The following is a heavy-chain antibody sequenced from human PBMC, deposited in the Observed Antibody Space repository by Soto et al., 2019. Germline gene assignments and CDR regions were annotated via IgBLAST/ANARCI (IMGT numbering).Heavy chain of an antibody. CDR1: GGSISSYY. Sequence: TLSLTCTVSGGSISSYYWSWIRQPPGKGLEWIGYIYYSGSTNYNPSLKSRVTISVDTSKNQFSLKLSSVTAADTAVYYCARYDYDSSGYYYAWFDPWGQGTLVTVS. CDR2: IYYSGST. CDR3: ARYDYDSSGYYYAWFDP. J-gene: IGHJ5*02. V-gene: IGHV4-59*01. D-gene: IGHD3-22*01.